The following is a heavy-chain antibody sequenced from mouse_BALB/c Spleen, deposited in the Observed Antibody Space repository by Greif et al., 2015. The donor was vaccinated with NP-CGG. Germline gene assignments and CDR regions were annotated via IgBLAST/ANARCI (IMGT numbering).Heavy chain of an antibody. J-gene: IGHJ4*01. CDR2: IHPNSGNT. CDR3: ARSGSRYAMDY. CDR1: GYTFTSSW. D-gene: IGHD1-1*01. V-gene: IGHV1S130*01. Sequence: VQLQQSGSVLVRPGASVKLSCKASGYTFTSSWMHWAKQRPGQGLERIGEIHPNSGNTNYNEKFKGKATLTVDTSSSTAYVDLSSLTSEDSAVYYCARSGSRYAMDYWGQGTSVTVSS.